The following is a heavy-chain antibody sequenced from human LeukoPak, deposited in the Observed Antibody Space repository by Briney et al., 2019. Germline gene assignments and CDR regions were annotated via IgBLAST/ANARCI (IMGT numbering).Heavy chain of an antibody. CDR2: ISGSGGST. J-gene: IGHJ5*02. CDR1: GFTFSSYA. D-gene: IGHD2-2*01. Sequence: GGSLRLSCAASGFTFSSYAMSWVRQAPGKGLEWVSAISGSGGSTYYADSVKGRFTISRDNSKNTVYLQMNSLRAEDTAVYYCATFKIIVVVPAARHNWFDPWGQGTLVTVSS. V-gene: IGHV3-23*01. CDR3: ATFKIIVVVPAARHNWFDP.